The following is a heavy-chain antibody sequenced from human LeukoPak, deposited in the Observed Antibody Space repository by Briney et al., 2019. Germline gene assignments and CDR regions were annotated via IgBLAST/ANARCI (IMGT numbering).Heavy chain of an antibody. D-gene: IGHD3-10*01. CDR1: GGSISSGGYY. Sequence: SETLSLTCTVSGGSISSGGYYWSWIRQHPGKGLEWIGYIYYSGSTYYNPSLKSRVTLSVDTSKNQFSLKLSSVTAADTAVYYCATTMVRGVIIFDYWGQGTLVTVSS. CDR3: ATTMVRGVIIFDY. V-gene: IGHV4-31*03. J-gene: IGHJ4*02. CDR2: IYYSGST.